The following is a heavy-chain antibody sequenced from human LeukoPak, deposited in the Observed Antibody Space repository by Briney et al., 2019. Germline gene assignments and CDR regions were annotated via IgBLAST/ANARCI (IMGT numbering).Heavy chain of an antibody. Sequence: ASVKVSCKASGYTFTSNYIHWVRQAPGQGLEWMGMIYPRDGSTSYAQKVQGRVTMTTDTSTSTAYMELRSLRSDDTAVYYCAREASGAPGTREFDYWGQGTLVTVSS. CDR2: IYPRDGST. D-gene: IGHD6-13*01. J-gene: IGHJ4*02. V-gene: IGHV1-46*01. CDR3: AREASGAPGTREFDY. CDR1: GYTFTSNY.